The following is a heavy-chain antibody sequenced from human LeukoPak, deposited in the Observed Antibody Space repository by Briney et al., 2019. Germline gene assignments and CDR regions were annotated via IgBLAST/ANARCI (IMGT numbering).Heavy chain of an antibody. CDR3: ASHAASGSYFFDS. CDR2: IYRGGDT. CDR1: GFTVTDTY. D-gene: IGHD1-26*01. J-gene: IGHJ4*02. V-gene: IGHV3-53*01. Sequence: PGGSLRLSCAASGFTVTDTYVSWVRQAPGKGLQWVSVIYRGGDTHYVDSVMGRLTISRDSSKNMVYLQLNSLRAEDTAVYYCASHAASGSYFFDSWGQGTLVTVSS.